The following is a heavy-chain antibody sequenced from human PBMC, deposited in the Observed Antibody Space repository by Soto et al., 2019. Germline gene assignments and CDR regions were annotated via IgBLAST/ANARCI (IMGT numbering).Heavy chain of an antibody. CDR3: ARTIVVVYYMDV. CDR1: GGSISSGGYY. CDR2: IYYSGST. J-gene: IGHJ6*03. D-gene: IGHD2-15*01. Sequence: PSETLSLTCPVSGGSISSGGYYWSWIRQHPGKGLEWIGYIYYSGSTYYNPSLKSRVTISVDTSKNQFSLKLSSVTAADTAVYYCARTIVVVYYMDVWGKGTTVTVSS. V-gene: IGHV4-31*03.